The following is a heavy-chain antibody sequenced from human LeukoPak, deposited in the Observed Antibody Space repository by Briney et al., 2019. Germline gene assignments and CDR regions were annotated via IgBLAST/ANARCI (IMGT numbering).Heavy chain of an antibody. Sequence: PGGSLRLSCVGAGFTFSNYAMTWVRQAPGKGLGWVSGISGSGDRTYYADSVKGRFTISRDNSKNTLYLQMNSLTDDDSAVYYCAKDRMPVAGRQDIWDYWGQGTLVTVSS. D-gene: IGHD6-19*01. V-gene: IGHV3-23*01. CDR3: AKDRMPVAGRQDIWDY. CDR1: GFTFSNYA. CDR2: ISGSGDRT. J-gene: IGHJ4*02.